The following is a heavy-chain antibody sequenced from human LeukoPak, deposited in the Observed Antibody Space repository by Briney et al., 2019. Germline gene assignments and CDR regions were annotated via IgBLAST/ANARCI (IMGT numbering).Heavy chain of an antibody. CDR2: ISASGGTT. CDR3: AKVKNYFDTSGRHFDY. Sequence: GGSLRLSCAASGFTFSSYAMTWVRQAPGKGLEWVSVISASGGTTYYADSVKGRFTISRDNSKNTLYLQMNSLRAEDTAVYYCAKVKNYFDTSGRHFDYWGQGTLVTVSS. V-gene: IGHV3-23*01. CDR1: GFTFSSYA. D-gene: IGHD3-22*01. J-gene: IGHJ4*02.